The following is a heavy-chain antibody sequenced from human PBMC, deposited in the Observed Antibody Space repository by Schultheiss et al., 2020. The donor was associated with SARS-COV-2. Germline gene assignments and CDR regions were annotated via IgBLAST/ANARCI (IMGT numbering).Heavy chain of an antibody. D-gene: IGHD6-6*01. V-gene: IGHV1-46*01. Sequence: ASVKVSCTAPGYTFTCSYTHWLRKAPGQGLEWMGISNPSGGSTSYAQKFKGRVTYTADESTSTAYMELISLGSEETAVYYCASPPGIAARRSFMTSLEDYCYYGMDVWGQGTTVTVAS. J-gene: IGHJ6*02. CDR1: GYTFTCSY. CDR3: ASPPGIAARRSFMTSLEDYCYYGMDV. CDR2: SNPSGGST.